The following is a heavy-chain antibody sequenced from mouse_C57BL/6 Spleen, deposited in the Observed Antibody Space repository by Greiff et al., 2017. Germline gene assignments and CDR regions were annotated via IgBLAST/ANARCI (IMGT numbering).Heavy chain of an antibody. CDR1: GYTFTSYW. CDR2: IDPSDSET. J-gene: IGHJ3*01. CDR3: ASRDSSGYYGFAY. V-gene: IGHV1-52*01. Sequence: VKLQQPGAELVRPGSSVKLSCKASGYTFTSYWMHWVKQRPIQGLEWIGNIDPSDSETNYNQKFKDKATLTVDKSSSTAYMQLSSLTSEDSAVYYCASRDSSGYYGFAYWGQGTLVTVSA. D-gene: IGHD3-2*02.